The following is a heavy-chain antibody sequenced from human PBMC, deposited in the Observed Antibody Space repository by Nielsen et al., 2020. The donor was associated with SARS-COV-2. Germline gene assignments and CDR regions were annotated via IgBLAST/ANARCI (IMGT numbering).Heavy chain of an antibody. CDR1: GFSFSSYD. V-gene: IGHV3-13*05. D-gene: IGHD1-26*01. CDR3: AREGIVGATTGFDY. CDR2: IGSAGDP. Sequence: GGSLRLSCTASGFSFSSYDMHWVRQLTGKGFEWVSSIGSAGDPYYPASEKGRFTISRDNSKNTLYLQMNSLRAEDTAVYYCAREGIVGATTGFDYWGQGTLVTVSS. J-gene: IGHJ4*02.